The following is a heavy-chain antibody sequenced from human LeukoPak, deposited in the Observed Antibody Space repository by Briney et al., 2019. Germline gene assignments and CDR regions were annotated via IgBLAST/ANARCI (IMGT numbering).Heavy chain of an antibody. J-gene: IGHJ5*02. Sequence: SETLSLTCTVSGGSISSGSYYWSWIRQPAGKGLEWIGRIYTSGSTNYNPSLKSRVTISVDTSKNQFSLKLSSVTAADTAVYYCARDYDYVWGSYSPWGQGTLVTVSS. CDR2: IYTSGST. V-gene: IGHV4-61*02. CDR1: GGSISSGSYY. D-gene: IGHD3-16*01. CDR3: ARDYDYVWGSYSP.